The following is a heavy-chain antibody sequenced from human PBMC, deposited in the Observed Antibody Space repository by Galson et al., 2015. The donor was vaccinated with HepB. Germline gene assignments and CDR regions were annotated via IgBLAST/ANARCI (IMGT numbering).Heavy chain of an antibody. D-gene: IGHD3-22*01. V-gene: IGHV1-69*13. CDR3: ARKFYYVSSGYTY. J-gene: IGHJ4*02. CDR2: IIPIFGPA. CDR1: GGTFSSYV. Sequence: SVKVPCKASGGTFSSYVINWVRQAPGQGLEWMGGIIPIFGPANYAQKFQGRVTITADELTSTAYMELSSLRSEDTAVYYCARKFYYVSSGYTYWGQGTLITVSS.